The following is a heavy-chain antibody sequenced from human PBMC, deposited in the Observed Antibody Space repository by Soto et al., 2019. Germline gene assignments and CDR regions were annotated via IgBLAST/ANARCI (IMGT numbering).Heavy chain of an antibody. CDR1: DDSINSDKYY. CDR2: IYYRGNA. CDR3: ARLEGLATISYYFAF. Sequence: QLQLQESGPGLVKPSETLSLTCSVSDDSINSDKYYWGWIRQPPGKGLEWIGRIYYRGNAYYNPSLQTRVTLSLAKSRRQFSLKLNSVTAADSAVYFCARLEGLATISYYFAFWGTEALVTVSS. V-gene: IGHV4-39*01. D-gene: IGHD3-9*01. J-gene: IGHJ4*02.